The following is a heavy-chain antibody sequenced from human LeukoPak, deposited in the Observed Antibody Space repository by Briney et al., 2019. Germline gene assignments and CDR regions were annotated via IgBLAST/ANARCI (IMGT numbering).Heavy chain of an antibody. CDR3: ARDRRMATPGYFDY. Sequence: PGGSLRLSCAASGFTFSSYAMHWVRQAPGKGLEWEAVISYDGSNKYYADSVKGRFTISRDNSKNTLYLQMNSLRAEDTAVYYCARDRRMATPGYFDYWGQGTLVTVSS. CDR2: ISYDGSNK. V-gene: IGHV3-30-3*01. J-gene: IGHJ4*02. CDR1: GFTFSSYA. D-gene: IGHD5-12*01.